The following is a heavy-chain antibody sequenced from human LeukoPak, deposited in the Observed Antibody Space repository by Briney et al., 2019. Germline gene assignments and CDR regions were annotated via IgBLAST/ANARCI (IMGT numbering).Heavy chain of an antibody. D-gene: IGHD1-26*01. CDR2: IYHSGST. Sequence: PSETLSLTCTVSGYSISSGYYWGWIRQPPGKGLEWIGSIYHSGSTYYNPSLKSRVTISVDTSKNQFSLKLSSVTAADTAVYYCARVGSTTEWELTAYYYYYYMDVWGKGTTVTVSS. CDR3: ARVGSTTEWELTAYYYYYYMDV. CDR1: GYSISSGYY. J-gene: IGHJ6*03. V-gene: IGHV4-38-2*02.